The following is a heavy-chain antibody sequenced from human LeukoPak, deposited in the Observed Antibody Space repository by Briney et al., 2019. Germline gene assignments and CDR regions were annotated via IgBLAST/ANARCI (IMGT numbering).Heavy chain of an antibody. J-gene: IGHJ4*02. Sequence: VGSLRLSCAATGFTFSNYAMSWVRQAPGKGLEWVSTISGGGITTYYADSAKVRFTISRDNSKNTMFLQMNSLRADDTAVYYCPRQSYASGWNPFDYWGQGILVTVSS. V-gene: IGHV3-23*01. D-gene: IGHD6-19*01. CDR1: GFTFSNYA. CDR3: PRQSYASGWNPFDY. CDR2: ISGGGITT.